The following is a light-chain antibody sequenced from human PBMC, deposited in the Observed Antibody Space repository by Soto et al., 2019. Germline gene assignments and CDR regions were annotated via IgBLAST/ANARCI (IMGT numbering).Light chain of an antibody. V-gene: IGKV1-5*01. Sequence: DIQMTQSPSTLSASGGDRVTITCRASQSVSTWLAWYQQKPGKAPNLLIYDASTLESGVPSRFSGSGSGTEFTLTIRSLQPDDFATYSCQQYNGYSPTFGGGTKVDIK. CDR2: DAS. J-gene: IGKJ4*01. CDR3: QQYNGYSPT. CDR1: QSVSTW.